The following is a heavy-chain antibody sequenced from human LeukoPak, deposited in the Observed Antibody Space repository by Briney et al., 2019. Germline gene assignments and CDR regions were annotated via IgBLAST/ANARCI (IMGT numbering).Heavy chain of an antibody. CDR1: GFIVSSNY. Sequence: GGSLRLSCAASGFIVSSNYMKWVRQAPGKGLEWVSVIYSGGHTYYTDSVKGRFTISRDNSNNTLYLHMNSLRPDDTAVYYCAISTRDGYNHYHYYYMDVWGKGTTVTVSS. CDR3: AISTRDGYNHYHYYYMDV. J-gene: IGHJ6*03. CDR2: IYSGGHT. D-gene: IGHD5-24*01. V-gene: IGHV3-53*01.